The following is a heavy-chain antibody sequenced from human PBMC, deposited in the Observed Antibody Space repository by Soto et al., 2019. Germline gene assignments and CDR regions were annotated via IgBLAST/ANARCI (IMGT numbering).Heavy chain of an antibody. CDR3: ARGSSSYYDYGMDV. Sequence: SETLSLTCTVSGDSISREGYSWTWIRQPPGKALAWFGNIYDSGSTSYNPSLKSRVTISVDRSKNQFSLKLTSVTAADTAVYFCARGSSSYYDYGMDVWGQGTTVTVSS. CDR1: GDSISREGYS. V-gene: IGHV4-30-2*01. D-gene: IGHD6-6*01. CDR2: IYDSGST. J-gene: IGHJ6*02.